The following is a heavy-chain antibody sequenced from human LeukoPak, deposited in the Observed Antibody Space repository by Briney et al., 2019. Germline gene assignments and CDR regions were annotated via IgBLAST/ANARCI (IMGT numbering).Heavy chain of an antibody. D-gene: IGHD5-24*01. CDR2: ISYDGSNK. V-gene: IGHV3-30-3*01. CDR3: ARPFQEIATIDY. J-gene: IGHJ4*02. CDR1: GFTFSSYA. Sequence: PGGSLRLSCAASGFTFSSYAMHWVRQAPGKGLEWVAVISYDGSNKYYADSVKGRFTISRDNSKNTLYLQMNSLRAEDTAVYYCARPFQEIATIDYWGQGTLLTVSS.